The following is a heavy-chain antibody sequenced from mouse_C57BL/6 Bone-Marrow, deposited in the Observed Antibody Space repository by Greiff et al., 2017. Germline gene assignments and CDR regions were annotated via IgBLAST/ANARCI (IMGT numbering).Heavy chain of an antibody. CDR2: ISSGGSYT. CDR1: GFTFSSYG. V-gene: IGHV5-6*01. CDR3: ARQRTGYYFDY. J-gene: IGHJ2*01. Sequence: EVMLVESGGDLVKPGGSLKLSCAASGFTFSSYGMSWVRQTPDKRLEWVATISSGGSYTYYPDSVKGRFTISRDNAKNTLYLQMSSLKSEDTAMYYCARQRTGYYFDYGGQGNTLTVTS. D-gene: IGHD4-1*01.